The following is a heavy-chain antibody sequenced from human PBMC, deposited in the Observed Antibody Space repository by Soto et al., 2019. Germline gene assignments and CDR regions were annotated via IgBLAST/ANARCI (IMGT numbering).Heavy chain of an antibody. J-gene: IGHJ4*02. Sequence: QVQLAQSGAEVKKPGASVKVSCTASGYTFTGYYMHWVRQAPGQGHEWMGWINPNSGGTNYAQKFQGRVTMTRDTSISTAYVELSRLRSEDTAVYYCASISGYETRRFDYWGQGSLVTVSS. D-gene: IGHD5-12*01. CDR3: ASISGYETRRFDY. V-gene: IGHV1-2*02. CDR1: GYTFTGYY. CDR2: INPNSGGT.